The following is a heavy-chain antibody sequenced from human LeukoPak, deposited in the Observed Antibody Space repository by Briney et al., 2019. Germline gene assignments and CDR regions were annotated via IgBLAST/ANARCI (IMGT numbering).Heavy chain of an antibody. CDR1: GGSISSGGYS. V-gene: IGHV4-30-2*01. J-gene: IGHJ4*02. CDR3: ARETNYYDSSGIYY. D-gene: IGHD3-22*01. Sequence: SETLSLTCAVSGGSISSGGYSWSWIRQPPGKGLEWIGYIYHSGSTYYNPSLKSRVTMSVDTSKNQLSLKLTSVTAADTAVYYCARETNYYDSSGIYYWGQGTLVTVSS. CDR2: IYHSGST.